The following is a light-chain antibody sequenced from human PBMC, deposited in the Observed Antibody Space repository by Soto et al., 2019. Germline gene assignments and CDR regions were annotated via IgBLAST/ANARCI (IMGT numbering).Light chain of an antibody. V-gene: IGLV2-14*01. J-gene: IGLJ1*01. Sequence: LTQPASLSGSAGRSITISCTGTRSDVGAYNSVSWHQHQPGKAPNLMIYEVSNRPSGVSTRFSGSKSGNTAYLTISGLQAEDEADYYCSSYTSSSTEVFGTGTKV. CDR1: RSDVGAYNS. CDR2: EVS. CDR3: SSYTSSSTEV.